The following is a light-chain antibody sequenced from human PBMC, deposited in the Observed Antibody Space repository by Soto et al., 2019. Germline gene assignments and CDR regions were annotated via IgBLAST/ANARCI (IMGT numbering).Light chain of an antibody. V-gene: IGLV2-23*02. J-gene: IGLJ3*02. Sequence: QSVLTQPASVSGSPGQSITISCTGTSSDVGRYKLVSWYQQHPGKAPKLMIYQVSERPSGVSDRFSGSKSGDTASLTISGLQAEDEADYFCCSYAGSRVVFGGGTKLTVL. CDR3: CSYAGSRVV. CDR2: QVS. CDR1: SSDVGRYKL.